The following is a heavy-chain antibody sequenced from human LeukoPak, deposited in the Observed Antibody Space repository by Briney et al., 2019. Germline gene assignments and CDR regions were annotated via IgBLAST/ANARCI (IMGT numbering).Heavy chain of an antibody. Sequence: SGTLSLTCTVSGGSISSYYWSWIRQPPGKGLGWIGYIYYSGSTNYNPSLKSRVTISVDTSKNQFSLKLSSVTAADTAVYYCARGRDGYNYDDYYYGMDVWGQGTTVTVSS. J-gene: IGHJ6*02. V-gene: IGHV4-59*01. CDR3: ARGRDGYNYDDYYYGMDV. CDR1: GGSISSYY. D-gene: IGHD5-24*01. CDR2: IYYSGST.